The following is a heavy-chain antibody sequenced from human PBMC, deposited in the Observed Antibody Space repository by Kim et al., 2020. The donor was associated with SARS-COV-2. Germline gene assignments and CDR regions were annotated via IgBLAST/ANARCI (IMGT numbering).Heavy chain of an antibody. CDR2: IRSKAYGGTT. D-gene: IGHD2-2*01. CDR3: TRDRPYSYGSSTNCQGY. Sequence: GRSLRLSCTASGFTFGDYAMSWFRQAPGKGLEWVGFIRSKAYGGTTEYAASVKGRFTISRDDSKSIAYLQMNSLKTEDTAVYYCTRDRPYSYGSSTNCQGYWGQGTLVTVSS. V-gene: IGHV3-49*03. J-gene: IGHJ4*02. CDR1: GFTFGDYA.